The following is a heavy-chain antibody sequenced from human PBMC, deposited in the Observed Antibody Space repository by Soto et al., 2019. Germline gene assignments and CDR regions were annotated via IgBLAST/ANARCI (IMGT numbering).Heavy chain of an antibody. Sequence: QVQLVESGGGVVQPGTSLRLSCAASGFTFSSYGMYWVRQAPGKGLEWVAVIWYDGSKKQYADSVKGRFTISRDNSKNTLDLQMNSLRAEDTAVYYCATRASTGGYFDYWGQGTLVTVSS. V-gene: IGHV3-33*01. CDR3: ATRASTGGYFDY. D-gene: IGHD4-4*01. CDR1: GFTFSSYG. CDR2: IWYDGSKK. J-gene: IGHJ4*02.